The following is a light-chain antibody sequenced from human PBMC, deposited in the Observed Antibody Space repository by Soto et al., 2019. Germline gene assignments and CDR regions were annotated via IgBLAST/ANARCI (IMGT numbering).Light chain of an antibody. CDR1: TGAVTSGDY. Sequence: QTVVTQEPSLTVSPGGTVTLTCASGTGAVTSGDYPNWFQQKPGQAPRALIYGTSNKHSWTPARFSGSLLGGKAALTLSGVQHEDEAEYYCLLYCGGAQRVFGGGTKLTVL. CDR2: GTS. J-gene: IGLJ2*01. CDR3: LLYCGGAQRV. V-gene: IGLV7-43*01.